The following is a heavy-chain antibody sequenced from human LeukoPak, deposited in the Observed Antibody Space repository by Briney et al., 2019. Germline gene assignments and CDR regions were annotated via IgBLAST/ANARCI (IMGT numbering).Heavy chain of an antibody. J-gene: IGHJ5*02. D-gene: IGHD1-26*01. V-gene: IGHV3-73*01. CDR3: TRDSGTYNWFDP. CDR1: GFTFSGSA. CDR2: IDKKDKGYATAT. Sequence: GGSLKLSCAASGFTFSGSAIHWVRQSSGKGLEWVCQIDKKDKGYATATAYAASVKGRFTISRDDSINTAYLQMKSLKTEDTALYYCTRDSGTYNWFDPWGQGTLVTVPS.